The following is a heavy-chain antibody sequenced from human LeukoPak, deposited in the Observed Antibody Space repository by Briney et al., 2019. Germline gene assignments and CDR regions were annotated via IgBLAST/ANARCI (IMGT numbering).Heavy chain of an antibody. V-gene: IGHV1-2*02. D-gene: IGHD2-21*02. J-gene: IGHJ4*02. CDR2: INPHSGVT. CDR1: GFTFTVYY. Sequence: GAPVKVSCKASGFTFTVYYIHWVRQAPGQGLEWMGYINPHSGVTNSPQKFQGRVTMTTDTSISAAYMELSSLISDDTAMYYCVREGNELLSKNFDYWGQGTLVTVSS. CDR3: VREGNELLSKNFDY.